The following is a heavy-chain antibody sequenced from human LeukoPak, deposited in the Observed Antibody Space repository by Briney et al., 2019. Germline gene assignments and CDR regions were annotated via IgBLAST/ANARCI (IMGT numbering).Heavy chain of an antibody. J-gene: IGHJ5*02. D-gene: IGHD6-13*01. CDR1: GFTFSSYS. Sequence: GGSLRLSCAASGFTFSSYSMNWVRQAPGKGLEWVSSISSSSSYIYYADSVKGRLTISRDNAKNSLYLQMNSLRAEDTAVYYCARDLGYSSSWTRWFDPWGQGTLVTVSS. CDR3: ARDLGYSSSWTRWFDP. V-gene: IGHV3-21*01. CDR2: ISSSSSYI.